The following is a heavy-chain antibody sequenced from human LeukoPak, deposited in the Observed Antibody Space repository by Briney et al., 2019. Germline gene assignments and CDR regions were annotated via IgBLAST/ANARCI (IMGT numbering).Heavy chain of an antibody. V-gene: IGHV3-21*01. J-gene: IGHJ4*02. CDR2: ISSSSSYI. D-gene: IGHD6-13*01. CDR1: GFTFSSYS. CDR3: ARDLSGIAAAGTCLDY. Sequence: GGSLRLSCAASGFTFSSYSMNWVRQAPGKGLEWVSPISSSSSYIYYADSVKGRFTISRDNAKNSLYLQMNSLRAEDTAVYYCARDLSGIAAAGTCLDYWGQGTLVTVSS.